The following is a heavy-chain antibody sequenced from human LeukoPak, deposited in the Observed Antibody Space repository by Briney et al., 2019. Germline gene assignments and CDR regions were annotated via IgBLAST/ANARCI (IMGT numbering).Heavy chain of an antibody. J-gene: IGHJ4*02. CDR1: GGSISSGGYS. CDR2: IYYSGST. V-gene: IGHV4-30-4*07. CDR3: VSSRYCGGDCYYYFDY. Sequence: SETLSLTCAVSGGSISSGGYSWSWIRQPPGKGLEWIGYIYYSGSTYYNPSLKSRVTISVDTSKNQFSLKLSSVTAADTAVYYCVSSRYCGGDCYYYFDYWGQGTLVTVSS. D-gene: IGHD2-21*02.